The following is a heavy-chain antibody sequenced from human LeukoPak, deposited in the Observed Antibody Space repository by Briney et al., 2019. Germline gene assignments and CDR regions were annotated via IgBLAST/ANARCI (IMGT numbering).Heavy chain of an antibody. D-gene: IGHD1-1*01. Sequence: GGSLRLSCAASGFSFSSHAMSWVRQAPGKGLQWVSTISSGGGTTYYGDSVKGRFTISRDNSKNTLYLQMNSLRAEDTAVYYCATSRTFVYWGQGTLVTVSS. V-gene: IGHV3-23*01. CDR1: GFSFSSHA. CDR2: ISSGGGTT. J-gene: IGHJ4*02. CDR3: ATSRTFVY.